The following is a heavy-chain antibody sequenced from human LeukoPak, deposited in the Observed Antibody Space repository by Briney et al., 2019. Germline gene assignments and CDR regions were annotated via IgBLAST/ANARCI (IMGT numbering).Heavy chain of an antibody. J-gene: IGHJ5*02. CDR2: IYYSVYT. V-gene: IGHV4-59*08. CDR3: ARHAIYSGGYSYWFDP. Sequence: SESLSLTCTVSGGSISTYYWSWIRQPPGKGLEWIAFIYYSVYTNYNPSLKSRASISLDTSKNLCSLRLTSVTAADTAAYYCARHAIYSGGYSYWFDPWGLGTLVTV. CDR1: GGSISTYY. D-gene: IGHD1-26*01.